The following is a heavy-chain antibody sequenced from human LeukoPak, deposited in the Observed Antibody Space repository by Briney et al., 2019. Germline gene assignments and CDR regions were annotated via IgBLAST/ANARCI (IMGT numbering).Heavy chain of an antibody. CDR2: ISSSSSYI. D-gene: IGHD1-26*01. V-gene: IGHV3-21*01. CDR3: ARARGGGSYEFDY. J-gene: IGHJ4*02. Sequence: PGGSLRLSRAASGFTFSSYSMNWVRQAPGKGLEWVSSISSSSSYIYYADSVKGRFTISRDNAKNSLYLQMNSLRAEDTAVYYCARARGGGSYEFDYWGQGTLVTVSS. CDR1: GFTFSSYS.